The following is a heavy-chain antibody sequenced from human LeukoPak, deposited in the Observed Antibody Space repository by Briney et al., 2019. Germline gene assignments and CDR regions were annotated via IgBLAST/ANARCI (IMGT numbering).Heavy chain of an antibody. CDR1: GGSISSYY. V-gene: IGHV4-59*01. Sequence: SETLSLTCTVSGGSISSYYWSWIRQPPGKGLEWIGYIYYSGSTNYNPSLKSRVTISVDTSKNQFSLKLSSVTAADTAAYYCARENYYYYYMDVWGKGTTVTISS. CDR3: ARENYYYYYMDV. CDR2: IYYSGST. J-gene: IGHJ6*03.